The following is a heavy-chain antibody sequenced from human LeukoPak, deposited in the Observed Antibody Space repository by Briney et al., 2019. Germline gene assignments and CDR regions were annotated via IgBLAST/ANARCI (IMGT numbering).Heavy chain of an antibody. CDR1: GFTFSSYG. CDR3: AKRRDSSGYATFDY. D-gene: IGHD3-22*01. J-gene: IGHJ4*02. Sequence: PGGSLGLSCAASGFTFSSYGMSWVRQAPGKGLEWVSAISGSGGTTYYADSVKGRFTISRDNSKNTLYLQMNSLRAEDTAVYYCAKRRDSSGYATFDYWGQGTLVTVSS. CDR2: ISGSGGTT. V-gene: IGHV3-23*01.